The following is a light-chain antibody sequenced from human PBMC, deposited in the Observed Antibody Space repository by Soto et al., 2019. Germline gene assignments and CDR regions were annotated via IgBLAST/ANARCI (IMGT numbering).Light chain of an antibody. CDR1: SSDVGGYNY. CDR2: DVS. CDR3: CSYARSSTLV. J-gene: IGLJ1*01. Sequence: QSALTQPASVSGSPGQSVTISCTGTSSDVGGYNYVSWYQQHPGKAPKLMIYDVSNRPSGVSNRFSGSKSGNTASLTISGLQAEDEADYYCCSYARSSTLVFGTGTKLTVL. V-gene: IGLV2-14*01.